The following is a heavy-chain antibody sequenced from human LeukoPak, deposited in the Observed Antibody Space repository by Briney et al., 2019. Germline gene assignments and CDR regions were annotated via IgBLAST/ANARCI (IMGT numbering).Heavy chain of an antibody. CDR2: ISSSSSYI. V-gene: IGHV3-21*01. CDR3: ARVLVDTAMEHFDY. D-gene: IGHD5-18*01. CDR1: GITFSNVW. J-gene: IGHJ4*02. Sequence: GGSLRLSCAVSGITFSNVWMSWVRQAPGKGLEWVSSISSSSSYIYYADSVKGRFTISRDNAKNSLYLQMNSLRAEDTAVYYCARVLVDTAMEHFDYWGQGTLVTVSS.